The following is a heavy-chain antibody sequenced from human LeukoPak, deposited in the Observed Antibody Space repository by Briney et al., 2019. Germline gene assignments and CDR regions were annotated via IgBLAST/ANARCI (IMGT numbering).Heavy chain of an antibody. CDR3: ARSFYGSGSYYNRDYYYYYMDV. Sequence: SETLSLTCTVSGGSISSHYWSWIRQPPGKGLEWIGYIYYSGSTNYNPSLKSRVTISVDTSKNQFSLKLSSVTAADTAVYYCARSFYGSGSYYNRDYYYYYMDVWGKGTTVTVSS. D-gene: IGHD3-10*01. CDR2: IYYSGST. V-gene: IGHV4-59*11. J-gene: IGHJ6*03. CDR1: GGSISSHY.